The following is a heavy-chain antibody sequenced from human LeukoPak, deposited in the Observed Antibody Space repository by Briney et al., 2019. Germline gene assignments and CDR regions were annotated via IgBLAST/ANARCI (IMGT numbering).Heavy chain of an antibody. D-gene: IGHD6-19*01. CDR2: TYYRSKWYN. CDR1: GDSVSSNSAA. V-gene: IGHV6-1*01. CDR3: ARDHGIAVAALDY. J-gene: IGHJ4*02. Sequence: SQTLSLTCAISGDSVSSNSAAWNWIRQSPSRGLEWLGRTYYRSKWYNDYAVSVKSRITINPYTSKNQFSLQLNSVTPEDTAVYYCARDHGIAVAALDYWGQGTLATVSS.